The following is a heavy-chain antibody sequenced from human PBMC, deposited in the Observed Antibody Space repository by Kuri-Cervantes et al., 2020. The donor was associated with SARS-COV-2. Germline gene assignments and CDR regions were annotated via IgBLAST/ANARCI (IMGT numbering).Heavy chain of an antibody. J-gene: IGHJ4*02. CDR3: ARGRSFVGN. CDR1: GGSISSSSYY. Sequence: LRLSCTVSGGSISSSSYYCTWIRQPAGKGLEWIGHIYTSGGTNYNPSLKSRVTISVDTSKNQFSLKLSSVTAADTAVYYCARGRSFVGNWGQGTLVTVSS. D-gene: IGHD3-16*01. CDR2: IYTSGGT. V-gene: IGHV4-61*09.